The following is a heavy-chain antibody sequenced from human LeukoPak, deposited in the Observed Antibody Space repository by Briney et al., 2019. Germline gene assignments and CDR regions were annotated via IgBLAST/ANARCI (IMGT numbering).Heavy chain of an antibody. J-gene: IGHJ5*02. D-gene: IGHD3-10*01. Sequence: SETLSLTCTVSGYSMSSGYYWGWIRQPPERGLEWIGSMYHTGSTYYNPSLKSRVTISVDTSKNQFSLRLSSVTAADTAVYYCARGRGEGRGISMVRGVRAPSYNWFDPWGHGTLVTVSS. V-gene: IGHV4-38-2*02. CDR2: MYHTGST. CDR1: GYSMSSGYY. CDR3: ARGRGEGRGISMVRGVRAPSYNWFDP.